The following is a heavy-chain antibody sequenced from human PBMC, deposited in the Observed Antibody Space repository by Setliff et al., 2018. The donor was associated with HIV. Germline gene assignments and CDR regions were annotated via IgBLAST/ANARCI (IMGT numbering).Heavy chain of an antibody. V-gene: IGHV3-30-3*01. CDR3: ARIVVGALRIRNFDY. CDR2: ISYDGSNK. CDR1: GFTFSSYA. D-gene: IGHD1-26*01. J-gene: IGHJ4*02. Sequence: LRLSCAASGFTFSSYAMHWVRQAPGKGLEWVAVISYDGSNKYYADSVKGRFTISRDNSKNTLYLQMNSLRAEDTAVYYCARIVVGALRIRNFDYWGQGTLVTVSS.